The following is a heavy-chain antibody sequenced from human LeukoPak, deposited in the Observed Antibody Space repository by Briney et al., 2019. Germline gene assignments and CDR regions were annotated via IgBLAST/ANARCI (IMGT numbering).Heavy chain of an antibody. J-gene: IGHJ4*02. CDR1: GFSFTSYY. D-gene: IGHD3-10*01. CDR2: ISMSSTTI. V-gene: IGHV3-11*04. CDR3: AKPFGELLYPLGY. Sequence: PGGSLRLSCAASGFSFTSYYMSWIRQAPGKGLEWVAMISMSSTTIYYADSVKGRFTISRDNARNSLFLQMNNLRVEDTAVYYCAKPFGELLYPLGYWGQGTLVTVSS.